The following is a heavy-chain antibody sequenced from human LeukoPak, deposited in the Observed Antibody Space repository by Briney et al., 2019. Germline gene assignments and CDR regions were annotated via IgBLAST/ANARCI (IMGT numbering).Heavy chain of an antibody. V-gene: IGHV1-46*01. J-gene: IGHJ4*02. Sequence: ASVKVSCKASGYTFTSYYMHWVRQAPGQGLEWMGIINPSGGSTSYAQKFQGRVTMTRDTSISTAYMELSRLRSDDTAVYYCARDLYYYDSSAGGYWGQGTLVTVSS. CDR1: GYTFTSYY. D-gene: IGHD3-22*01. CDR3: ARDLYYYDSSAGGY. CDR2: INPSGGST.